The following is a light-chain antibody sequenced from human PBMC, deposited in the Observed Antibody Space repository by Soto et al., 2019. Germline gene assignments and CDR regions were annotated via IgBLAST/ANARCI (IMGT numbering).Light chain of an antibody. CDR2: DAS. V-gene: IGKV3-11*01. Sequence: EIVMTQSPATLSVSPGERATLSCRVSQSVSSNLAWYQQKPGQAPRLLIYDASNRATGIPARFSGSGSGTDFTLTISSLEPEDFAVYYCQQRSNWPRTFGRGTKVDIK. CDR1: QSVSSN. J-gene: IGKJ1*01. CDR3: QQRSNWPRT.